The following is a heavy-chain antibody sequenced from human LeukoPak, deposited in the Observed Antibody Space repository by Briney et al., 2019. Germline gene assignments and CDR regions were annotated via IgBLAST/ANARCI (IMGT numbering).Heavy chain of an antibody. CDR1: GFTFDDYG. CDR2: INWNGGST. Sequence: GGSLRLSCAASGFTFDDYGMSCVRQAPGKGLEWVSGINWNGGSTGYADSVKGRFTISRDNAKNSLYLQMNSLRAEDTALYYCARDSSSWYYFDYWGQGTLVTVSS. J-gene: IGHJ4*02. V-gene: IGHV3-20*04. D-gene: IGHD6-13*01. CDR3: ARDSSSWYYFDY.